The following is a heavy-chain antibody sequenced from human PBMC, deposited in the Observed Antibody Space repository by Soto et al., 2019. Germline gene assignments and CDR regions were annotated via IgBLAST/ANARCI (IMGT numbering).Heavy chain of an antibody. CDR1: GFTFGRYA. Sequence: GGSLRLSCAASGFTFGRYAMNWVRQAPGKGLEWVSSISGSAGGTFYADSVKGRFTISRDISKSTLFLLMNNLRAEDTAVYYCAKSPFVEPNDAFDFWGQGTMVTVSS. CDR3: AKSPFVEPNDAFDF. CDR2: ISGSAGGT. D-gene: IGHD1-1*01. J-gene: IGHJ3*01. V-gene: IGHV3-23*01.